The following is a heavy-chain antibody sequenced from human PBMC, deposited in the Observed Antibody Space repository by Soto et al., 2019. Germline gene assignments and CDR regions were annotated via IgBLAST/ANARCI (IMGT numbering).Heavy chain of an antibody. Sequence: QVQLVESGGGVVQPGRSLRLSCAASGFTFNRYGMHWVRQAPGKGLEWVALIWYDGSNKYYADSVKGRFTISRDNSKNRPYMQINSRRAEDTAVYYCARDWSIARYFDLWGRGTLVTVSS. CDR3: ARDWSIARYFDL. V-gene: IGHV3-33*01. CDR2: IWYDGSNK. D-gene: IGHD6-13*01. CDR1: GFTFNRYG. J-gene: IGHJ2*01.